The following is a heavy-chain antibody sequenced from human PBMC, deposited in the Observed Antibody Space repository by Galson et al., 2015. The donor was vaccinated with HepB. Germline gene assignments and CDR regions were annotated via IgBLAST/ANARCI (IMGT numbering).Heavy chain of an antibody. CDR2: ISSSGSTI. CDR3: VGSCSGGSCYPLFAFDI. CDR1: GFTFSDYY. Sequence: SLRLSCAASGFTFSDYYMSWIRQAPGKGLEWVSYISSSGSTIYYADSVKGRFTISRDNAKNSLYLQMNSLRAEDTAVYYCVGSCSGGSCYPLFAFDIWGQGTMVTVSS. J-gene: IGHJ3*02. D-gene: IGHD2-15*01. V-gene: IGHV3-11*01.